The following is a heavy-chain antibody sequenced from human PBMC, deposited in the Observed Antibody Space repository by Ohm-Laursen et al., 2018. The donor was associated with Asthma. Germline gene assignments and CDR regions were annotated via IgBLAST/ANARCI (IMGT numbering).Heavy chain of an antibody. Sequence: SLRLSCTASGFTFSSYGMHWVRQAPGKGLEWVAGIWYDGSNKYFADSVKGRFTISRDNSKNTLYLQMNSLGPEDTAVYYCAREYASSWYPCFDYWGQGTLVTVSS. CDR1: GFTFSSYG. CDR3: AREYASSWYPCFDY. J-gene: IGHJ4*02. V-gene: IGHV3-33*01. D-gene: IGHD6-13*01. CDR2: IWYDGSNK.